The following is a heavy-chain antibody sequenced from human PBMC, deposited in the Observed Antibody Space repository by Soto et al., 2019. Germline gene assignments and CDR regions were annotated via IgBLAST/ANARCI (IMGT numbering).Heavy chain of an antibody. CDR3: ARDHPAAGMDY. D-gene: IGHD6-13*01. CDR1: GFTFTSYG. J-gene: IGHJ4*02. Sequence: QVQLVESGGCVVQPGRSLRLSCAASGFTFTSYGMHWVRQAPGKGLEWVAVIWYDGSNKYYADSVKGRFTISRDNSKNTLYLQMNSLRAEDTAVYYCARDHPAAGMDYWGQGTLVTVSS. V-gene: IGHV3-33*01. CDR2: IWYDGSNK.